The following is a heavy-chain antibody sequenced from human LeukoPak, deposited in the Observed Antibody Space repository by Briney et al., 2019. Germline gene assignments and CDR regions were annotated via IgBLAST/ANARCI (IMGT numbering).Heavy chain of an antibody. CDR1: GYTFTSYA. CDR3: ASGILTGYPKYYYYGMDV. Sequence: ASVKVSCKASGYTFTSYAMHWVRQAPGQRLEWMGWINAGNGNTKYSRKFQGRVTITRDTSASTAYMELSSLRSEDTAVYYCASGILTGYPKYYYYGMDVWGKGTTVTVSS. CDR2: INAGNGNT. D-gene: IGHD3-9*01. V-gene: IGHV1-3*01. J-gene: IGHJ6*04.